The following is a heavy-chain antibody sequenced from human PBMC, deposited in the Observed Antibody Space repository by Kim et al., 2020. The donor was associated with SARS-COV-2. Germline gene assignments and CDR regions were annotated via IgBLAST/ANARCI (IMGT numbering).Heavy chain of an antibody. D-gene: IGHD6-13*01. V-gene: IGHV3-23*01. CDR2: ISGGGDNT. J-gene: IGHJ6*02. CDR3: AKSHHYTWYYGMDV. CDR1: GFTFSNYD. Sequence: GGSLRLSCAASGFTFSNYDMSWVRQAPGKGLEWVSTISGGGDNTYYAVSVRGRFTISRDKSKNTLYLHMNSLRAGDTAIYYFAKSHHYTWYYGMDVWGQGTTVTVSS.